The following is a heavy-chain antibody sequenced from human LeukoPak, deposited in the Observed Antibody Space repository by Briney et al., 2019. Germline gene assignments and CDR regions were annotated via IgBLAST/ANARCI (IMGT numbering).Heavy chain of an antibody. J-gene: IGHJ4*02. CDR1: GFTISHYW. D-gene: IGHD3-10*01. V-gene: IGHV3-7*04. Sequence: GGSLRLSCAASGFTISHYWMSWVRQAPGEGLEWVANINQDGSVEHYVDSVKGRFTISRDNAKNSLYLQMNTLRAEDTAVYYCTRGCCGSGSHDYWGQGALVTVSS. CDR2: INQDGSVE. CDR3: TRGCCGSGSHDY.